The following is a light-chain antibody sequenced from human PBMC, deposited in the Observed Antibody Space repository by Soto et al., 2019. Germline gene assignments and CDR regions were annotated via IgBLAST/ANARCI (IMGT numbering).Light chain of an antibody. V-gene: IGLV1-51*01. Sequence: SVLTQPPSVSAAPGQRVTIPCSGSNINIGDNHVSWYQHLAGTAPKLVVYANDRRPSDLPGRFSGPKSGTPANLVITGLQTGDEAVYYCGTWDDSLFSFVFGPGTKVTVL. CDR2: AND. CDR3: GTWDDSLFSFV. CDR1: NINIGDNH. J-gene: IGLJ1*01.